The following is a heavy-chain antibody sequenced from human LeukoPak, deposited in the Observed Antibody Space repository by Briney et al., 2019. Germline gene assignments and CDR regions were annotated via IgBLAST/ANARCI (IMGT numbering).Heavy chain of an antibody. CDR3: ARDLDCVVVPVGSRHYGLDV. CDR1: GYIYTNYG. D-gene: IGHD2-2*01. J-gene: IGHJ6*02. Sequence: ASVKVSCKASGYIYTNYGISWVRQAPGQGLEWMGWINAYNGNTNYVQKFQGRVTMTTDTSTTTAYMELRSLRSDDTAVYYCARDLDCVVVPVGSRHYGLDVWGQGTTVTVSS. V-gene: IGHV1-18*01. CDR2: INAYNGNT.